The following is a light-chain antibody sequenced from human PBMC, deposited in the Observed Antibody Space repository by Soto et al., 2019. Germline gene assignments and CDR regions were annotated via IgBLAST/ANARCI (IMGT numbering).Light chain of an antibody. CDR1: QSVSGN. Sequence: EIVMTQSPATLSVSPGERATLSCRASQSVSGNLAWYQHKPGQAPRLLIYGASSRATGIPARFSGSGSGTEFTLTLSSLQSEDFAVYYCQQYNNWPPSTFGQGTKLEIK. CDR3: QQYNNWPPST. CDR2: GAS. J-gene: IGKJ2*02. V-gene: IGKV3-15*01.